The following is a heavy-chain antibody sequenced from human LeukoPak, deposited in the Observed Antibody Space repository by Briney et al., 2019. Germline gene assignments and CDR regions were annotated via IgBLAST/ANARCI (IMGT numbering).Heavy chain of an antibody. D-gene: IGHD3-3*01. Sequence: GESLKISCKGSGYSFTSYWIGWVRQMPGKGLEWMGIIYPGDSDTRYSPSFQGQVTISADKSISTAYLQWSSLKASDTAMYYCVRESPYTIFGVLYFDYWGQGTLVTVSS. J-gene: IGHJ4*02. CDR2: IYPGDSDT. V-gene: IGHV5-51*01. CDR1: GYSFTSYW. CDR3: VRESPYTIFGVLYFDY.